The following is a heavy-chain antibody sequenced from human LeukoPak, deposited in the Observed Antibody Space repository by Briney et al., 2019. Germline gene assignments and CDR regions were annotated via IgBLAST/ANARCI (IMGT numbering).Heavy chain of an antibody. CDR3: ARGSGSLSYYYYYYGMDV. CDR1: GFTFSSYE. Sequence: PGGSLRLSCAASGFTFSSYEMNWVRQAPGKGLEWVSYISSSGSTIYYADSVKGRFTISRDNAKNSPYLQMNSLRAEDTAVYYCARGSGSLSYYYYYYGMDVWGKGTTVTVSS. D-gene: IGHD3-10*01. CDR2: ISSSGSTI. J-gene: IGHJ6*04. V-gene: IGHV3-48*03.